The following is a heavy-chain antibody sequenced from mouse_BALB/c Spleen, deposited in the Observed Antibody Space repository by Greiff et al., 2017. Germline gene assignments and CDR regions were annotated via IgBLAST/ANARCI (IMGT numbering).Heavy chain of an antibody. CDR1: GFTFSSFG. D-gene: IGHD2-4*01. V-gene: IGHV5-17*02. Sequence: EVKLVESGGGLVQPGGSRSLSCAVSGFTFSSFGMHWVRQAPEKGLEWVAYISSGSSTIYYADTVKGRFTISRDNPKNTLFLQMTSLRSEDTAMYYCARRDYDSYYYAMDYWGQGTSVTVSS. CDR2: ISSGSSTI. J-gene: IGHJ4*01. CDR3: ARRDYDSYYYAMDY.